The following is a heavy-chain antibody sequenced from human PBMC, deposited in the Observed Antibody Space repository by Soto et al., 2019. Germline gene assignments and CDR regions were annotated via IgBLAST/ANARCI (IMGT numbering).Heavy chain of an antibody. D-gene: IGHD2-15*01. CDR1: GDSISSGGYY. CDR2: IYYSGST. Sequence: QVQLQESGPGLVKPSQTLSLTCTVSGDSISSGGYYWSWIRQHPGKGLEWIGYIYYSGSTYYNPSPKSRVIXSXDXXKNQFSLKLSSVTAADTAVYYCARGSTVAAILFDYWGQGTLVTVSS. CDR3: ARGSTVAAILFDY. V-gene: IGHV4-31*03. J-gene: IGHJ4*02.